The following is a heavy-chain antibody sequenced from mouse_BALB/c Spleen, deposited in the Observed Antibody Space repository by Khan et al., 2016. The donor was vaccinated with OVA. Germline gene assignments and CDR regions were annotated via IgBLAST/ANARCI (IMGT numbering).Heavy chain of an antibody. CDR2: ISYSGST. Sequence: EVELVESGPGLVKPSQSLSLTCTVTGYSITNNYAWNWIRQFPGNKLEWMGYISYSGSTNYNPSLKSRISITRTPSKNQFFLQLNSWTTEETATYYCARGNYYGYYFDYWGQGTTLTVAS. J-gene: IGHJ2*01. CDR3: ARGNYYGYYFDY. D-gene: IGHD1-1*01. CDR1: GYSITNNYA. V-gene: IGHV3-2*02.